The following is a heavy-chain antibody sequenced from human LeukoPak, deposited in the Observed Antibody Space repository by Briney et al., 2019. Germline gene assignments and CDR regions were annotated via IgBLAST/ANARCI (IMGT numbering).Heavy chain of an antibody. CDR3: AITARITIFGVVTAPLDY. J-gene: IGHJ4*02. CDR1: GYTFTGYY. Sequence: ASVNVSCKASGYTFTGYYMHWVRQAPGQGLDWMGWINPNSGGTNYAQKFQGRVTMTRDTSISTAYMELSRLRSDDTAVYYCAITARITIFGVVTAPLDYWGQGTLVTVSS. V-gene: IGHV1-2*02. D-gene: IGHD3-3*01. CDR2: INPNSGGT.